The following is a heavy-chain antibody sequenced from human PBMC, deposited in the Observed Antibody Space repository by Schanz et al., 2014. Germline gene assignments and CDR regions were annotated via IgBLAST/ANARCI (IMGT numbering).Heavy chain of an antibody. CDR2: INTNTGNP. D-gene: IGHD2-15*01. CDR1: GYTFTNYA. CDR3: ARGGVVVVTAALNWFDP. J-gene: IGHJ5*02. V-gene: IGHV7-4-1*02. Sequence: QVQLVQSGSELKKPGASVKVSCKASGYTFTNYAMNWVRQAPGQGLEWMGWINTNTGNPTFAQGFTGRFVFSLDTSVSTAYLQISSLKAEDTAVYYCARGGVVVVTAALNWFDPWGQGTLVTVSS.